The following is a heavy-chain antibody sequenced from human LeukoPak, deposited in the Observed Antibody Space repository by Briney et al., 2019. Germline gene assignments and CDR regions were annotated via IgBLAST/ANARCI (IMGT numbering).Heavy chain of an antibody. Sequence: HPGGSLRLSCAASGFTFSSYAMSWVRQAPGKGLEWVSAISGSGGSTYYADSVKGRFTISRDNSKNTLYLQMNSLRAEDTAVYYCAKREGYCSSTSCYEHMDVWGKGTTVTVSS. J-gene: IGHJ6*03. CDR1: GFTFSSYA. CDR2: ISGSGGST. D-gene: IGHD2-2*01. CDR3: AKREGYCSSTSCYEHMDV. V-gene: IGHV3-23*01.